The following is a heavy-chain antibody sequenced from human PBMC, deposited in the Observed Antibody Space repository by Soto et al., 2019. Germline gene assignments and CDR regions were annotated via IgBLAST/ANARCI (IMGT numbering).Heavy chain of an antibody. Sequence: QVQLVQSGAEVKKPGSSVKVSCKTSGGTFSISAISWVRQAPGQGLEWMGGIIPMFGTANYAQKLQGRVTMTTDTSTSTAYMELRSLRSDDTAVYYCARMYYDSSGYRNWFDPWGQGTLVTVSS. V-gene: IGHV1-69*06. CDR3: ARMYYDSSGYRNWFDP. CDR2: IIPMFGTA. J-gene: IGHJ5*02. CDR1: GGTFSISA. D-gene: IGHD3-22*01.